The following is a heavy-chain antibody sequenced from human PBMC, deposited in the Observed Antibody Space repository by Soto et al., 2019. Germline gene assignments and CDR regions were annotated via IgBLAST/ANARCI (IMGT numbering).Heavy chain of an antibody. CDR1: GFTFSSSA. J-gene: IGHJ4*02. Sequence: GGSLRLSCAASGFTFSSSAMNWVRQAPGKGLEWVSAITDSGDFTYYADSVKGRFTISRDNSKNTLYLQMNSLRAEDTAVYYCASSLLTPFDYWGQGTLVTVSS. V-gene: IGHV3-23*01. CDR3: ASSLLTPFDY. CDR2: ITDSGDFT. D-gene: IGHD7-27*01.